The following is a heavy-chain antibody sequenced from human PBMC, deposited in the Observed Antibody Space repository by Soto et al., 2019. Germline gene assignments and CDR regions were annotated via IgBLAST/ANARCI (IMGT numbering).Heavy chain of an antibody. CDR1: GYTLTELS. CDR3: ATTRLWAYYFDY. J-gene: IGHJ4*02. V-gene: IGHV1-24*01. D-gene: IGHD1-26*01. CDR2: FDPEDGET. Sequence: AGVKVSCKVSGYTLTELSMHWVLQAPGKGLEWMGGFDPEDGETIYAQKFQGRVTMTEDTSTDTAYMELSSLRSEDTAVYYCATTRLWAYYFDYWGQGTLVTVSS.